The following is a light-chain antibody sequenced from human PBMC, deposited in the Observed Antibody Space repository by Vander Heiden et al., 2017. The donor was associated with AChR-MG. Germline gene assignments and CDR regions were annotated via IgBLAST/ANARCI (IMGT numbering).Light chain of an antibody. V-gene: IGKV2-28*01. CDR2: LGT. Sequence: SVMTQSPLSRPVTPGEPAAISCRSSQSLLHSNGYNYLDCYLQKRGESPQLLIGLGTIGAAGVPDRFSGSGSGTDFTLKISRVDADDVGVYYCMQALQTPTFGQGTKVEIK. CDR3: MQALQTPT. J-gene: IGKJ1*01. CDR1: QSLLHSNGYNY.